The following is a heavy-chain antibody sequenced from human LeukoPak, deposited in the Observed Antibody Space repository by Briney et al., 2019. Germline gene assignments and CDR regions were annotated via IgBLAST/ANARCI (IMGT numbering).Heavy chain of an antibody. CDR3: LTTR. CDR2: IKSETDGGTA. J-gene: IGHJ4*02. CDR1: GFIFSKVY. V-gene: IGHV3-15*01. Sequence: GGSLRLSCADSGFIFSKVYMSWVRQAPGKGLEWVGRIKSETDGGTADYAVPVTGRFTISRDDSKNTVYLQMNSLKIEDTGFYYCLTTRWGQGTLVTVSS.